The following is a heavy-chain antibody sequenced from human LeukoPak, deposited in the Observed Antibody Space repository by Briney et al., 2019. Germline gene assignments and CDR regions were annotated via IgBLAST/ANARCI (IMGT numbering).Heavy chain of an antibody. CDR1: GYTFTSYG. CDR2: ISTYNGNT. CDR3: ARTDTAIPFDP. V-gene: IGHV1-18*01. J-gene: IGHJ5*02. Sequence: ASVKVSCKASGYTFTSYGISWVRQAPGQGLEWMGWISTYNGNTNYAQKLQGRVTMTTDTSTSTAYMELRGLRSDDTAVYYCARTDTAIPFDPWGQGTLVTVSS. D-gene: IGHD5-18*01.